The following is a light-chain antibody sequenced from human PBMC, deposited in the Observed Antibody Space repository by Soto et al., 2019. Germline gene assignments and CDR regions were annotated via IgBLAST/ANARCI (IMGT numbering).Light chain of an antibody. CDR3: QQYNNWPS. J-gene: IGKJ5*01. V-gene: IGKV3-15*01. CDR1: QSVSSN. Sequence: EIVMTQSPSTLCGSAWEIATLSCRASQSVSSNLAWYQQRPGQAPRLLIYDISNRATGVPARFSGSGSETEFTLTIRSLQSEDFAVYFCQQYNNWPSFGQGTRLEIK. CDR2: DIS.